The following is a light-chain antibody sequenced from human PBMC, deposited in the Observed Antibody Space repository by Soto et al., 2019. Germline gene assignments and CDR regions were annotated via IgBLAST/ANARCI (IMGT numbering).Light chain of an antibody. V-gene: IGLV1-44*01. Sequence: QSVLTQPPSASGTPGQRVTISCSGSSSNIGSNTVNWYQQLPGTAPKLLIYSNNQRPSGVPDRFSGSKSGNSASLAISGLQSEDEADYYCAAWDDSLNGQVVFGGGTKRTVL. CDR2: SNN. CDR1: SSNIGSNT. J-gene: IGLJ2*01. CDR3: AAWDDSLNGQVV.